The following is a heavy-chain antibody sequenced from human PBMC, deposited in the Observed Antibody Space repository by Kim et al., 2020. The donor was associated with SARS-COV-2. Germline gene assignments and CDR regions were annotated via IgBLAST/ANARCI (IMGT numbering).Heavy chain of an antibody. CDR3: ARVQHGAVADTLVLYYYYDVYV. V-gene: IGHV4-34*01. CDR2: INHSGST. Sequence: SETLSLTCAVYGGSFSGYYWSWIRQPPGKGLEWIGEINHSGSTNYNPSLKSRVTISVDTSKNQFSLKLSSVTAADTAVYYCARVQHGAVADTLVLYYYYDVYVWGQGTTFTVSS. D-gene: IGHD6-19*01. J-gene: IGHJ6*02. CDR1: GGSFSGYY.